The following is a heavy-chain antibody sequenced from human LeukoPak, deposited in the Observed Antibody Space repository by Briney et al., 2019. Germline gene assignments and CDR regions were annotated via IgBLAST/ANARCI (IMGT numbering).Heavy chain of an antibody. CDR2: IYTSGST. D-gene: IGHD4-11*01. CDR1: GGSISSYY. J-gene: IGHJ6*03. V-gene: IGHV4-59*10. CDR3: ARGGTTRYYYMDV. Sequence: PSETLSLTCAASGGSISSYYMSWVRQPAGKGLEWIARIYTSGSTNYNPSLKSRVTMSVDTSKTQFSLKLSSVTAADTAVYYCARGGTTRYYYMDVWGKGTTVTVSS.